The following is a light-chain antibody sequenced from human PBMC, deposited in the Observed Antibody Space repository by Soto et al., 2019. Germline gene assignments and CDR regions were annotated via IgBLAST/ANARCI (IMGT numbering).Light chain of an antibody. V-gene: IGKV3-15*01. J-gene: IGKJ4*01. CDR3: QQYNKWPLT. Sequence: EVVLRQSPATLSVSPGETATLSCRASQSISNNLAWYQQKLGQAPRLLIYGASTTATGIPGRFSGSGSGTEFTLIIIRLQSEDVAVYYCQQYNKWPLTFGGGTKVDIK. CDR1: QSISNN. CDR2: GAS.